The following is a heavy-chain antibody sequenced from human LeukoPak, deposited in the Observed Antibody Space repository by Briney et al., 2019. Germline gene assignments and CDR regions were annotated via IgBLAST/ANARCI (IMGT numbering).Heavy chain of an antibody. CDR1: GFTFSSYA. CDR2: ISGSGGST. V-gene: IGHV3-23*01. Sequence: PGGSLRLSCAASGFTFSSYAMSWVRQAPGKGLEWVSAISGSGGSTYYADSVKGRFTISRDNSKNTLYLQMNSLRAEDTAVYYCARGGVEGATGYYYYGMDVWGQGTTVTVSS. D-gene: IGHD1-26*01. CDR3: ARGGVEGATGYYYYGMDV. J-gene: IGHJ6*02.